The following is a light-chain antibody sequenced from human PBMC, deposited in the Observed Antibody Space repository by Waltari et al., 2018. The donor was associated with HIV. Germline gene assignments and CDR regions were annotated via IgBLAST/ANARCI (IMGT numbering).Light chain of an antibody. J-gene: IGKJ5*01. V-gene: IGKV3D-15*01. CDR1: GRLRTT. CDR3: QEYKHWPPPIT. Sequence: STRAIGRLRTTVAVCQQGPGPGPRLLFSCASTRAIGIPARFSGGGSGTEVTRTISSLGSEDSAIYYCQEYKHWPPPITFGQGKRLEIK. CDR2: CAS.